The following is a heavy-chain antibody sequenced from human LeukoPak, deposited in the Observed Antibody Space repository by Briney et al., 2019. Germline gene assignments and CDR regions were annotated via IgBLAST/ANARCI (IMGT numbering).Heavy chain of an antibody. CDR1: GFTLSSYV. D-gene: IGHD3-10*01. V-gene: IGHV3-64*02. J-gene: IGHJ6*03. CDR3: ARDLFYYGSGKFYYYMDV. CDR2: ISHNGGST. Sequence: GGSLRLSCVASGFTLSSYVMQWVRQAPGKGLEYVAAISHNGGSTYYADSVKGRFTVSRDNSKNTLSLQMGSLGPEDMAVYYCARDLFYYGSGKFYYYMDVWGEGTTVTISS.